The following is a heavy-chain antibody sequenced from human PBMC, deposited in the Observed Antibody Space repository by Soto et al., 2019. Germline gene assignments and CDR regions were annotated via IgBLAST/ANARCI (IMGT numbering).Heavy chain of an antibody. CDR1: GYTFTSYG. V-gene: IGHV1-18*01. CDR3: ARDRYCTNGVCHTSGVFDY. CDR2: ISAYNGNT. Sequence: ASGKVSCKASGYTFTSYGISWLRQAPGQGLEWMGWISAYNGNTNYAQKLQGRVTMTTDTSTSTAYMELRSLRSDDTAVYYCARDRYCTNGVCHTSGVFDYWGQGTLVTVSS. D-gene: IGHD2-8*01. J-gene: IGHJ4*02.